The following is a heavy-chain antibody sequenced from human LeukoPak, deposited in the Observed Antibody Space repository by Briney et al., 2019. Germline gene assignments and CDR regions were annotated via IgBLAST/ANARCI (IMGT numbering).Heavy chain of an antibody. CDR3: ARHIGHGAFDI. V-gene: IGHV1-2*02. J-gene: IGHJ3*02. CDR1: GYTFTGYY. CDR2: INPNSGGT. Sequence: GASVKVSCKASGYTFTGYYIHWVRQAPGQGLEWMGWINPNSGGTNYAQKFQGRVTVTRDTSISTAYMELSRLRSDDTAVYYCARHIGHGAFDIWGHGTMVTVSS.